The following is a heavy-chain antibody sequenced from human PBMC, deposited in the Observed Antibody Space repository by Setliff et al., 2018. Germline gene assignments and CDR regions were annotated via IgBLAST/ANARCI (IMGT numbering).Heavy chain of an antibody. CDR1: GFTFISYG. V-gene: IGHV1-18*01. CDR3: ARAPRLEWLLPTFDS. D-gene: IGHD3-3*01. CDR2: INNYNGNT. Sequence: ASVKVSCKTPGFTFISYGISWVRQAPGQGLEWMGWINNYNGNTDYAQNIQGRVTMTTDTSTSTAYMELRSLRSDDTAVYYCARAPRLEWLLPTFDSWGQGTLVTVPQ. J-gene: IGHJ4*02.